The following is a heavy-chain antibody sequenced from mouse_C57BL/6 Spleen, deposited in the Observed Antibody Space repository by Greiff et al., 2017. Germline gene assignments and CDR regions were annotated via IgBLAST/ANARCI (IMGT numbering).Heavy chain of an antibody. CDR1: GYAFSSSW. CDR2: IYPGDGDT. Sequence: VQRVESGPELVKPGASVKISCKASGYAFSSSWMNWVKQRPGKGLEWIGRIYPGDGDTNYNGKFKGKATLTADKSSSTAYMQLSSLTSEDSAVYFCARNLYYFDYWGQGTTLTVSS. J-gene: IGHJ2*01. CDR3: ARNLYYFDY. V-gene: IGHV1-82*01.